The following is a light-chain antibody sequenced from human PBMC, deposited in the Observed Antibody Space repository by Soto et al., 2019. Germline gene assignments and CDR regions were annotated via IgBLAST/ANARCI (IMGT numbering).Light chain of an antibody. CDR2: GAS. CDR1: QSVSSN. J-gene: IGKJ1*01. Sequence: EIVMTQSPATLSVSPGERATLSCRASQSVSSNLAWYQQKPGQAPRLLIYGASTRATGIPARFGGSGSGTEFTLTISSLQSEDFAVYYCQQYNNWPRWTFGQGTKV. CDR3: QQYNNWPRWT. V-gene: IGKV3-15*01.